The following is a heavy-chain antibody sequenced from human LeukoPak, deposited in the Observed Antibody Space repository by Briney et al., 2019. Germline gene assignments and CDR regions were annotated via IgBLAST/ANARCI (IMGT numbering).Heavy chain of an antibody. D-gene: IGHD6-13*01. V-gene: IGHV3-23*01. CDR2: ISGSGGST. CDR1: GFTFSSCA. CDR3: AKDWVAAAGQSYYFDY. Sequence: GGSLRLSCAASGFTFSSCAMSWVRQAPGKGLEWVSAISGSGGSTYYADSVKGRFTISRDNSKNTLYLQMNSLRAEDTAVYYCAKDWVAAAGQSYYFDYWGQGTLVTVSS. J-gene: IGHJ4*02.